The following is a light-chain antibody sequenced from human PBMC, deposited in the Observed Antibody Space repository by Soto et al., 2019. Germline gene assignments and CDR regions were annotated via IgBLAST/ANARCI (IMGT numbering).Light chain of an antibody. CDR2: GAS. CDR1: PSVSSY. J-gene: IGKJ1*01. V-gene: IGKV3-20*01. CDR3: QQSGSSTWT. Sequence: IVMTQSPATLSVSQGERATLSCRASPSVSSYLAWYQKKPGQDPRVLIYGASSRATGIPDRFSGSGSGTDFNLTIRRLETEDFAVYECQQSGSSTWTFGPGTKVDIK.